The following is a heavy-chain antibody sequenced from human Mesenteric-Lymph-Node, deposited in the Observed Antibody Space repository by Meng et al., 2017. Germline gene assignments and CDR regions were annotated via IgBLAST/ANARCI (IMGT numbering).Heavy chain of an antibody. CDR3: GKGHWGLDY. V-gene: IGHV3-11*01. J-gene: IGHJ4*02. D-gene: IGHD7-27*01. CDR1: GFTFSDHY. CDR2: ISNSGSTR. Sequence: GESLKISCAASGFTFSDHYMSWIRQAPGKGLEWVSFISNSGSTRDNADSVKGRFTISRDNAKKSLYLQMDSLKVEDTAMYYCGKGHWGLDYWGQGTRVTVSS.